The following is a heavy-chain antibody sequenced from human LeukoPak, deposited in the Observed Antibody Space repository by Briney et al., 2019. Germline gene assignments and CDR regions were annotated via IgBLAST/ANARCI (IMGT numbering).Heavy chain of an antibody. V-gene: IGHV3-23*01. D-gene: IGHD6-19*01. J-gene: IGHJ4*02. CDR1: GFTFSSYA. CDR3: AKDQGYHSSGWHCQDY. CDR2: ISGSGGST. Sequence: GGSLRLSCAASGFTFSSYAMSWVRQAPGKGLEWVSAISGSGGSTYYADSVKGRFTISRDNSKNTLYLQMNSLRAEDTAVYYCAKDQGYHSSGWHCQDYWGQGTLVTVSS.